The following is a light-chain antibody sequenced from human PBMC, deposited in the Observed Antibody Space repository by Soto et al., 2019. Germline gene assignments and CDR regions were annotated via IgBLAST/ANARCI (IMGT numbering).Light chain of an antibody. CDR2: VAS. J-gene: IGKJ5*01. CDR3: QQAISFPLT. Sequence: DVQLSQSPPSVSASVGDTVTITCRANQGISGWLAWYQQKPGKAPKLLIAVASRLQSGVPSRFSVSGSGTDFTLTINNLPPEDFATYHCQQAISFPLTFGQGTRLEMK. CDR1: QGISGW. V-gene: IGKV1-12*01.